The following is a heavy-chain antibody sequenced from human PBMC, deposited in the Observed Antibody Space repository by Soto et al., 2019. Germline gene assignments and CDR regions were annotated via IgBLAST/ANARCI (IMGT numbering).Heavy chain of an antibody. Sequence: SETLSLTCAVYGGSFSGYYWSWIRQPPGKGLEWIGEINHSGSTNYNPSLKSRVTISVDTSKNQFSLKLSSVTAADTTVYYCARAPRITIFGVVIIPYPPQFDYWGQGTLVTVSS. J-gene: IGHJ4*02. CDR2: INHSGST. V-gene: IGHV4-34*01. D-gene: IGHD3-3*01. CDR3: ARAPRITIFGVVIIPYPPQFDY. CDR1: GGSFSGYY.